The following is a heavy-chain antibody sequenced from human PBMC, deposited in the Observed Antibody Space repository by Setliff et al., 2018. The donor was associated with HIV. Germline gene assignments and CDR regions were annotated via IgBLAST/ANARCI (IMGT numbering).Heavy chain of an antibody. CDR3: ARDREGWDYGDYIYYMDV. CDR1: GGSFSGYF. D-gene: IGHD4-17*01. Sequence: SETLSLTCAVYGGSFSGYFWTWIRQPPQKRLEWIGEINHSGDTNYNPSLKSRVTISADTSKNQFSLKLSSVTAADTAVYYCARDREGWDYGDYIYYMDVWGKGTTVTVSS. V-gene: IGHV4-34*01. CDR2: INHSGDT. J-gene: IGHJ6*04.